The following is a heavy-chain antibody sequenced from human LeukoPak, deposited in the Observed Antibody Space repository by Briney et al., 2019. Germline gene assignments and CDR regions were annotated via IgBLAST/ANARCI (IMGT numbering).Heavy chain of an antibody. J-gene: IGHJ4*02. V-gene: IGHV3-15*01. D-gene: IGHD5-12*01. Sequence: GGSLRLSCAVFGSVFPFSNAWMSWVRQAPGKGLEWVGRIKSKTDGGTTDYAAPVKGRFTVSRDDSKNTLYLQMNSLKTEDTAVYYCTTADSGYDNYAYTIDYWGQGTLVTVSS. CDR1: GSVFPFSNAW. CDR2: IKSKTDGGTT. CDR3: TTADSGYDNYAYTIDY.